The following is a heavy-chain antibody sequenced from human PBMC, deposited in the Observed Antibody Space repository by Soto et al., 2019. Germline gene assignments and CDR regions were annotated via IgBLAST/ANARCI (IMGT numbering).Heavy chain of an antibody. CDR2: ISGSGGST. D-gene: IGHD2-8*01. Sequence: GGSLRLSCAASGFTFSSYAMSWVRQAPGKGLEWVSAISGSGGSTYYADSVKGRFTISRDNSKNTLYLQMNSLRAEDTAVYYCAKDSTVLMVYAMAPFDYWGQGTLVTVSS. CDR1: GFTFSSYA. V-gene: IGHV3-23*01. CDR3: AKDSTVLMVYAMAPFDY. J-gene: IGHJ4*02.